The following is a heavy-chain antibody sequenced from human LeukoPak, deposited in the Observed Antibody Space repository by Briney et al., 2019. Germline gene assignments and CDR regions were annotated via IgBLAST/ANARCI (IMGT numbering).Heavy chain of an antibody. Sequence: SGRSLRLSCAASGFTFSSYAMHWVRQAPGKGLEWVAVISYDGSNKYYADSVKGRFTISRDNSKNTLYLQMNSLRAEDTAVYYCARDVRNFDWLLGPHDYWGQGTLVTVSS. D-gene: IGHD3-9*01. V-gene: IGHV3-30-3*01. CDR2: ISYDGSNK. J-gene: IGHJ4*02. CDR1: GFTFSSYA. CDR3: ARDVRNFDWLLGPHDY.